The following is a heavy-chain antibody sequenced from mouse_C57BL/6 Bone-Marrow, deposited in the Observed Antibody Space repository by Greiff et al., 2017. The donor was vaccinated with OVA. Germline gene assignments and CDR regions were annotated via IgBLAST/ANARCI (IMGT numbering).Heavy chain of an antibody. CDR3: ARVITTVVAPYY. Sequence: DVQLVESGGGLVKPGGSLKLSCAASGFTFSDYGMHWVRQAPEKGLEWVAYISSGSSTIYYADTVKGRFTISRDTAKNTLFLQMTSLRSEDTAMYYCARVITTVVAPYYWGQGTSVTVSS. V-gene: IGHV5-17*01. D-gene: IGHD1-1*01. CDR1: GFTFSDYG. CDR2: ISSGSSTI. J-gene: IGHJ4*01.